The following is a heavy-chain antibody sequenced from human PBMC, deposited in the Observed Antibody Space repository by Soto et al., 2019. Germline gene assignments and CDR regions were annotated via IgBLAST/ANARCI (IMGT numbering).Heavy chain of an antibody. D-gene: IGHD6-19*01. CDR3: ASLAAVAGHNFDY. V-gene: IGHV1-69*13. J-gene: IGHJ4*02. CDR1: GGTFSSYA. CDR2: IIPIFGTA. Sequence: SVKVSFKASGGTFSSYAISWLRQAPGQGLEWMGGIIPIFGTANYAQKFQGRVTITADESTSTAYMELSSLRSEDTAVYYCASLAAVAGHNFDYWGQGTLVTVSS.